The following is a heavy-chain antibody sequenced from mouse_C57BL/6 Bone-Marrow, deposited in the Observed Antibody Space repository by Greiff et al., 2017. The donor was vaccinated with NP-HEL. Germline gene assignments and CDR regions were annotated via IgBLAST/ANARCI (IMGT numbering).Heavy chain of an antibody. Sequence: QVQLQQPGAELVRPGTSVKLSCKASGYTFTSYWMHWVKQRPGQGLEWIGVIDPSDSYTNYNQKFKGKATLTVDTSSSTSYMQLSSLTSEDSAVYDCARGGPPADYWGQGTTLTVSS. CDR1: GYTFTSYW. V-gene: IGHV1-59*01. CDR3: ARGGPPADY. J-gene: IGHJ2*01. CDR2: IDPSDSYT. D-gene: IGHD3-3*01.